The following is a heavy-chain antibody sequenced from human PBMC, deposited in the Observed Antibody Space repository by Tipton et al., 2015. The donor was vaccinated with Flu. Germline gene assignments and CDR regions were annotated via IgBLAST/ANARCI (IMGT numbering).Heavy chain of an antibody. CDR2: IYASGVT. CDR3: ARDLWNDRRAYYYYGVDV. CDR1: GGSMSNNF. D-gene: IGHD1-1*01. J-gene: IGHJ6*02. V-gene: IGHV4-4*07. Sequence: LRLSCTVSGGSMSNNFWSWFRQPAEKGLEWIGRIYASGVTNYNPSLKSRVTMSIDTSKNQFSLRLSSVTAADTAVYYCARDLWNDRRAYYYYGVDVWGQGTTVTVSS.